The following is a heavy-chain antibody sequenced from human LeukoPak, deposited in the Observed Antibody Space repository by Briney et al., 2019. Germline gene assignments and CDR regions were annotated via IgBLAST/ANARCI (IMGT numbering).Heavy chain of an antibody. CDR2: IRYDGSNK. J-gene: IGHJ5*02. CDR3: ARGRKIVLNWFDP. Sequence: GGTLRLSCVASGFTFSSYGMHWVRQAPATGLEWVSFIRYDGSNKYYADSVKGRLTISRDNYKNTLYLQMNSLGSEDTAVYYCARGRKIVLNWFDPWGQGTLVTVSS. V-gene: IGHV3-30*02. D-gene: IGHD2/OR15-2a*01. CDR1: GFTFSSYG.